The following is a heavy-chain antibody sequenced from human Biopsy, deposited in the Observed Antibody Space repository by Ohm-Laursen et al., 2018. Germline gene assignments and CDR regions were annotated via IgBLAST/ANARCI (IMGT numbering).Heavy chain of an antibody. Sequence: SLRLSCTASGFSFDECIFNWFRQAPGKGLEWVSSISASGNHIYYTDSVKGRFTVSRDNGKNSVCLQMNSLRVEDTAVYYCARDGEAKYCKHGVCPSDFWGQGTLATVSS. CDR3: ARDGEAKYCKHGVCPSDF. V-gene: IGHV3-21*01. CDR1: GFSFDECI. D-gene: IGHD2-8*01. J-gene: IGHJ4*02. CDR2: ISASGNHI.